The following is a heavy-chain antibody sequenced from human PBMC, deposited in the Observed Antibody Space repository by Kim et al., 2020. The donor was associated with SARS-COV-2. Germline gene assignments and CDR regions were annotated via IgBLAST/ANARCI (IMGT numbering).Heavy chain of an antibody. D-gene: IGHD3-16*01. CDR3: ARDDDHYARFSGMDV. V-gene: IGHV3-48*02. J-gene: IGHJ6*02. CDR2: ISSSSSHR. CDR1: GFIFSNFG. Sequence: GGSLRLSCGGSGFIFSNFGMNWVRQAPGKGLEWLSYISSSSSHRYYASSVMGRLTISRDNAKNSVYLQMASLRDDDTAVYYCARDDDHYARFSGMDVWGQGTTVRVSS.